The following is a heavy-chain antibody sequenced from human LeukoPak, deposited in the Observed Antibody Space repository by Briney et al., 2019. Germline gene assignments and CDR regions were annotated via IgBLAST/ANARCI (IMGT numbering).Heavy chain of an antibody. CDR2: ISSSSSYI. CDR3: ASLPGAVAGVEF. J-gene: IGHJ4*02. V-gene: IGHV3-21*01. CDR1: GFTFSSYS. D-gene: IGHD6-19*01. Sequence: GGSLRLSCAASGFTFSSYSMNWVRQAPGKGLQWVSSISSSSSYIYYADSVKGRFTISRDNAKNSLYLQMNSLRAEDTAVYYCASLPGAVAGVEFWGQGTLVTVSS.